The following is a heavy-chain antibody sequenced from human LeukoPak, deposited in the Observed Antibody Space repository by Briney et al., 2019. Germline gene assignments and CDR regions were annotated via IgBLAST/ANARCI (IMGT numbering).Heavy chain of an antibody. V-gene: IGHV3-74*01. CDR3: ARDSVGATPFDY. CDR2: INSDGSST. CDR1: GFAVSSYW. D-gene: IGHD1-26*01. Sequence: PGGSLRLSCAASGFAVSSYWMHWVRQAPGKGLVWVSRINSDGSSTSYADSVKGRFTISRDNAKNTLYLQMNSLRAEDTAVYYCARDSVGATPFDYWGQGTLVTVSS. J-gene: IGHJ4*02.